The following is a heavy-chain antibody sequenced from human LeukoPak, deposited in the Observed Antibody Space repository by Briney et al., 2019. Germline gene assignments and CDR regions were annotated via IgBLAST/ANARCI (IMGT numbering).Heavy chain of an antibody. D-gene: IGHD4-23*01. J-gene: IGHJ4*02. V-gene: IGHV3-7*01. Sequence: GSLRLSCADSGFTFSSYWISWVRQAPGKGLERVANINQDGSEKYYVDSVRGRFTISRDNAKNSLYLQMNSLRAEDTAVYYCAISSPVATVGYWGQGTLVTVSS. CDR2: INQDGSEK. CDR1: GFTFSSYW. CDR3: AISSPVATVGY.